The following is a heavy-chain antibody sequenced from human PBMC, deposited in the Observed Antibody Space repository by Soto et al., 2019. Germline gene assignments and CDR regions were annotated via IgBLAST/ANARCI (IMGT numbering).Heavy chain of an antibody. D-gene: IGHD3-10*01. V-gene: IGHV3-15*07. CDR1: GFTFSNAW. J-gene: IGHJ6*02. CDR2: IKSKTDGGTT. Sequence: PGGSLRLSCAASGFTFSNAWMNWVRQAPGKGLEWVGRIKSKTDGGTTDYAAPVKGRFTISRDDSKNTLYLQMNSLKTEDTAVYYCTTSVLFRSSRGVIQYYYYYYGMDVWGQGTTVTVSS. CDR3: TTSVLFRSSRGVIQYYYYYYGMDV.